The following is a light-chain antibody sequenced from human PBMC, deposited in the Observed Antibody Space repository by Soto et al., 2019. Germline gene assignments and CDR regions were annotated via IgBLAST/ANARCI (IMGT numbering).Light chain of an antibody. Sequence: DIHMTQSPSSVSSSIGDTVTITCRASQDISTLLAWYQQKPGKAPKLLIYGASTLESGVPSRFSGRGSGTDFTLTISSLQPEDFATYFCQQAGSFPLTFGGGTKVEMK. V-gene: IGKV1D-12*01. CDR2: GAS. CDR1: QDISTL. CDR3: QQAGSFPLT. J-gene: IGKJ4*01.